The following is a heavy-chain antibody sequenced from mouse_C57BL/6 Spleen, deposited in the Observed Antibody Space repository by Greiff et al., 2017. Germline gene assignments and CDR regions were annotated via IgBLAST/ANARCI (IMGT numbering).Heavy chain of an antibody. J-gene: IGHJ1*03. Sequence: QVQLKQSGAELARPGASVKLSCKASGYTFTSYGISWVKQRTGQGLAWIGEIYPRSGNTYYNEKFKGKATLTADKSSSTAYMELRSLTSEDSAVYFCARSGTTVPWYFDVWGTGTTVTVSS. V-gene: IGHV1-81*01. CDR3: ARSGTTVPWYFDV. CDR1: GYTFTSYG. D-gene: IGHD1-1*01. CDR2: IYPRSGNT.